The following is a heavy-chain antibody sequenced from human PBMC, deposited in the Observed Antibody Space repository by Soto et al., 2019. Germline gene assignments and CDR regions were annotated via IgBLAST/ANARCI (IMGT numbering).Heavy chain of an antibody. CDR2: ISYDGSNK. V-gene: IGHV3-30-3*01. CDR3: ATRDGRYCSSTNCYGPMGCGVDV. J-gene: IGHJ6*02. CDR1: GFTFSSYA. Sequence: GGSLRLSCAASGFTFSSYAMHWVRQAPGKGLEWVAVISYDGSNKYYADSVKGRFTVSRDNAKNSLYLQMNSLRTEDTAVYYCATRDGRYCSSTNCYGPMGCGVDVWGQGTTVTVSS. D-gene: IGHD2-2*01.